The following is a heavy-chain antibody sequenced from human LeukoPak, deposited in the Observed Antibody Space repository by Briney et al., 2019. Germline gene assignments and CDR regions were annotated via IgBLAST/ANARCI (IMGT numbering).Heavy chain of an antibody. D-gene: IGHD1-7*01. Sequence: AGGSLRLSCAASGFTFSSYEMNWVRQAPGKGLEWISYISSSGITIYYADSVKGRFTISRDNAKNSLYLQMESLRAEDTAVYYCARELTITGTPDYWGQGTLVTVSS. J-gene: IGHJ4*02. CDR2: ISSSGITI. V-gene: IGHV3-48*03. CDR1: GFTFSSYE. CDR3: ARELTITGTPDY.